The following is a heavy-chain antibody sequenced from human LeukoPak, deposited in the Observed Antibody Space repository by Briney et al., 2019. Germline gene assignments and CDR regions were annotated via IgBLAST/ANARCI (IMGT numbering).Heavy chain of an antibody. D-gene: IGHD4-11*01. J-gene: IGHJ4*01. V-gene: IGHV3-74*01. Sequence: GGSLRLSCAASGFTFSSFWMYWVRQPPGKGQVWVSRIKSDGSSTSYAASVKGRFTISRDNANNTLYLQMNSLRAEDTAVYFCAKLSNNGVFDYWGQGTLVTVSS. CDR3: AKLSNNGVFDY. CDR1: GFTFSSFW. CDR2: IKSDGSST.